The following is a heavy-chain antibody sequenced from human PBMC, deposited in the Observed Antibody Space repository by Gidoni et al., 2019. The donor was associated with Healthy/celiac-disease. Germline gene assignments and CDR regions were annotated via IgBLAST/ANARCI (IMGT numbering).Heavy chain of an antibody. V-gene: IGHV3-48*03. D-gene: IGHD3-10*01. CDR1: GFTFSSYE. CDR3: ARVDYGSGSYYVPFDY. J-gene: IGHJ4*02. Sequence: LRLSCAASGFTFSSYEMNWVRQAPGKGLEWVSYISSSGSTIYYADSVKGRFTISRDNAKNSLYLQMNSLRAEDTAVYYCARVDYGSGSYYVPFDYWGQGTLVTVSS. CDR2: ISSSGSTI.